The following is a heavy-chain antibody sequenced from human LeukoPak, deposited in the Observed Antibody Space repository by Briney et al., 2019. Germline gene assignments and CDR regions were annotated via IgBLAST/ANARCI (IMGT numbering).Heavy chain of an antibody. J-gene: IGHJ6*02. CDR1: GDSISSNY. CDR2: IYYSGST. CDR3: ARVKDYYDSSGYPDYYYYGMDV. V-gene: IGHV4-59*01. D-gene: IGHD3-22*01. Sequence: PSETLSLTCTVSGDSISSNYWSWIRQPPGKGLEWIGYIYYSGSTNYNPSLKSRVTISVDTSKNQFSLKLSSVTAADTAVYYCARVKDYYDSSGYPDYYYYGMDVWGQGTTVTVSS.